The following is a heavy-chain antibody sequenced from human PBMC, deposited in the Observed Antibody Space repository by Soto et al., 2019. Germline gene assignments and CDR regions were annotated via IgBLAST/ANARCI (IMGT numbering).Heavy chain of an antibody. CDR3: AKDRGHLAVAAITGGGDFDK. J-gene: IGHJ3*01. D-gene: IGHD6-19*01. Sequence: QIQLVESGGGVVQPGTSQKLSCTASGFALSSYGMHWVRQAPGKGLEWVSVISYNGNNKYYADSVRGRFTISRDNSRSTLYLQMVSLRPEDTAVYYCAKDRGHLAVAAITGGGDFDKWGQGTTVTVSS. V-gene: IGHV3-30*18. CDR1: GFALSSYG. CDR2: ISYNGNNK.